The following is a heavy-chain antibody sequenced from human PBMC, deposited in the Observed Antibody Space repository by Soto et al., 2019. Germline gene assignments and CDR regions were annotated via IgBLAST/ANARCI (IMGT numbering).Heavy chain of an antibody. CDR1: EGSISSYY. CDR2: IYYSGST. J-gene: IGHJ5*02. Sequence: SQMLSVTYTVSEGSISSYYWSWIRRHPGKGLEWIGYIYYSGSTNYNPSLKSRVTISVDTSKNQFSLKLSSVTAADTAVYYCARGGTTSYYDFWSGYIDWFDPWGQGTLVTVSS. V-gene: IGHV4-59*01. CDR3: ARGGTTSYYDFWSGYIDWFDP. D-gene: IGHD3-3*01.